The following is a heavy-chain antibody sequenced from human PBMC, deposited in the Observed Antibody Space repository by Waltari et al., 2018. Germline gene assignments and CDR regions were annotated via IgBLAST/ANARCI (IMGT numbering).Heavy chain of an antibody. Sequence: QVQLQESGPGLVEPSETLSLTCAVSGYSISSGYYWGWIRQPPGKGLGGSGNSCERGSSYYRPSMQRLVTITVDASKNQFSLKLNSVTAAEAGVYYFAGKPIISGHYYYFDYWGQGTLVTVSS. CDR1: GYSISSGYY. J-gene: IGHJ4*02. D-gene: IGHD1-26*01. V-gene: IGHV4-38-2*01. CDR2: SCERGSS. CDR3: AGKPIISGHYYYFDY.